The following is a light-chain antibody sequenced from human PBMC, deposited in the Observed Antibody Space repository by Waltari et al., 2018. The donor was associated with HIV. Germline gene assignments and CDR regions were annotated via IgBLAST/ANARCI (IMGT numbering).Light chain of an antibody. Sequence: SYELTQPPSVSVSPGQTARITCSGDALPKQFAYWYQQKPGQAPVLVIYKDSERPSGIPVRFSGSSSGTTVTLTISGVQAEDEADYFCQSADSSGTYVVFGGGTKLTVL. CDR2: KDS. J-gene: IGLJ2*01. CDR1: ALPKQF. V-gene: IGLV3-25*03. CDR3: QSADSSGTYVV.